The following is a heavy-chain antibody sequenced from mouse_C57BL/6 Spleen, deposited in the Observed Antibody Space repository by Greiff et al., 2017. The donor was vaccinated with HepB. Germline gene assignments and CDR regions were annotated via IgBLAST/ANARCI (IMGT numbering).Heavy chain of an antibody. CDR3: ARGAYYSNYDWYFDV. J-gene: IGHJ1*03. V-gene: IGHV1-85*01. Sequence: VQLQESGPELVKPGASVKLSCKASGYTFTSYDINWVKQRPGQGLEWIGWIYPRDGSTKYNEKFKGKATLTVDTSSSTAYMELHSLTSEDSAVYFCARGAYYSNYDWYFDVWGTGTTVTVSS. CDR1: GYTFTSYD. D-gene: IGHD2-5*01. CDR2: IYPRDGST.